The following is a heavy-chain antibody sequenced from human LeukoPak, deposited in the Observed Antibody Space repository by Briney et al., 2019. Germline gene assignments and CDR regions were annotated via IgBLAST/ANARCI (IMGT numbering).Heavy chain of an antibody. D-gene: IGHD5-18*01. CDR2: FYYSGST. Sequence: SETLSLTCTVSGCTISSYYRSWIRQPPGKGLEWIGYFYYSGSTNYNPSLKSRVTIAVDTSKNQFSLRLSTVTVADTAVYYCARGRIQLWLPDYWGQGTLVTVSS. CDR1: GCTISSYY. CDR3: ARGRIQLWLPDY. J-gene: IGHJ4*02. V-gene: IGHV4-59*01.